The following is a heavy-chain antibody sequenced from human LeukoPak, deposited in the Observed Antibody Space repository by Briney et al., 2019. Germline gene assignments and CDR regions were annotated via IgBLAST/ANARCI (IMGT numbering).Heavy chain of an antibody. D-gene: IGHD2-15*01. Sequence: GGSLRLSCAASGFTFSSYSMNWVRQAPGKGLEWVGRIRNKAHSYTTEYAASVKGSFTISRDDSKNSLYLQMNSLKTEDTAVYYCARTGCSGGSCFLDYWGQGTRVTVSS. CDR3: ARTGCSGGSCFLDY. V-gene: IGHV3-72*01. J-gene: IGHJ4*02. CDR1: GFTFSSYS. CDR2: IRNKAHSYTT.